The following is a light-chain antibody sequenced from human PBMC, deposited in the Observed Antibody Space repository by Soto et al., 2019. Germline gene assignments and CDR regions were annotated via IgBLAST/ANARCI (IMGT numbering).Light chain of an antibody. CDR1: SSDVGGYNY. J-gene: IGLJ1*01. V-gene: IGLV2-14*01. CDR3: YSYAGSTTSDV. Sequence: QSALTQPASVSGSPGQSIAISCTGTSSDVGGYNYVSWYQQHPGKAPKLMIYDVTSRPSGVSDRFSGSKSGNTASLTISGLQAEDEADYYCYSYAGSTTSDVFGTGTKLTVL. CDR2: DVT.